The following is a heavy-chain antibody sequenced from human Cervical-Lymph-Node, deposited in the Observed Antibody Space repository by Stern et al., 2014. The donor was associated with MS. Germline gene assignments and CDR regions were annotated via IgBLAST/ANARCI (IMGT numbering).Heavy chain of an antibody. V-gene: IGHV4-31*03. D-gene: IGHD2-2*01. CDR2: VYYSGST. CDR1: GGSISTGGYF. CDR3: ARDPPSMSTT. Sequence: QVQLQESGPGLVKPSQTLSLTCTVSGGSISTGGYFWSWISQHPGKGLEWIGYVYYSGSTYYNPSLKSRVTMSVDTSKNQFSLKLSSVTAADTAVYYCARDPPSMSTTWGQGTLVTVSS. J-gene: IGHJ5*02.